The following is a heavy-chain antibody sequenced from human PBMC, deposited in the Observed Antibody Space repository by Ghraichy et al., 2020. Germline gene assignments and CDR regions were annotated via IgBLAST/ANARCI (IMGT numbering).Heavy chain of an antibody. J-gene: IGHJ5*02. D-gene: IGHD3-10*01. CDR3: ARGSMVWFDP. CDR2: IYYSGST. Sequence: SETLSLTCTVSGGSISSYYWSWIRQPPGKGLEWIGYIYYSGSTNYNPSLKSRVTISVDTSKNQFSLKLSPVTAADTAVYYWARGSMVWFDPWGQGTLVTVSS. V-gene: IGHV4-59*01. CDR1: GGSISSYY.